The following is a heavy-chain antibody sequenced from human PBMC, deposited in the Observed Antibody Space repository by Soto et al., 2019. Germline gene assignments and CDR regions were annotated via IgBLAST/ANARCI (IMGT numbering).Heavy chain of an antibody. D-gene: IGHD3-3*01. CDR3: AKRQSFDFWSGYLPFFDY. CDR1: SINFRSYA. Sequence: PGGAMRVSGSAYSINFRSYAMSWVRRAHGRGLEWVSAVGGSGSNTYYADSVKGRFTISRDDSKNTLYLHMSRLRVEDTAIYYCAKRQSFDFWSGYLPFFDYWGQGTPVTVSS. J-gene: IGHJ4*02. V-gene: IGHV3-23*01. CDR2: VGGSGSNT.